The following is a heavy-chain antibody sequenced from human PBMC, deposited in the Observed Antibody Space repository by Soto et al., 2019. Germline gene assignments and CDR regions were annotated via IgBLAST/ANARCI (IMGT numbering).Heavy chain of an antibody. V-gene: IGHV3-23*01. Sequence: GGSLRLSCAASGFTFSSYVMSWVRQAPGKGLEWVSAISGSGGSTYYADSVKGRFTISRDNSKNTLYLQMNSLRAEDTAVYDCAKVTSHTAMAPVKYWGQGTLVTVSS. CDR3: AKVTSHTAMAPVKY. J-gene: IGHJ4*02. CDR2: ISGSGGST. D-gene: IGHD5-18*01. CDR1: GFTFSSYV.